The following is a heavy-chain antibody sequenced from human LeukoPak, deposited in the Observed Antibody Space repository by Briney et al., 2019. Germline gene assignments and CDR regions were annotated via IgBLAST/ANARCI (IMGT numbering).Heavy chain of an antibody. Sequence: PSETLSLTCAVYGGSFSGYYWSWIRQPPGKGLEWIGEINHSGSTNYNPSPKSRVTISVDTSKNQFSLKLSSVTAADTAVYYCARVGGATRNMSVDYWGQGTLVTVSS. J-gene: IGHJ4*02. CDR1: GGSFSGYY. D-gene: IGHD1-26*01. V-gene: IGHV4-34*01. CDR2: INHSGST. CDR3: ARVGGATRNMSVDY.